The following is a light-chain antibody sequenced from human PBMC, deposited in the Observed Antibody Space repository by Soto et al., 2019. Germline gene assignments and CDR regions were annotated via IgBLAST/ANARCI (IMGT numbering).Light chain of an antibody. CDR1: QSVSSY. V-gene: IGKV3-11*01. J-gene: IGKJ4*01. Sequence: EIVLTQSPATLSLSPGERATLSCRASQSVSSYLAWYQQKPGQAPRLLIYDASNRATGIPARFRGSGSGTDFTLTISSLEPEDFAVSYCQQRTNSPPVTFGGGTKVEI. CDR3: QQRTNSPPVT. CDR2: DAS.